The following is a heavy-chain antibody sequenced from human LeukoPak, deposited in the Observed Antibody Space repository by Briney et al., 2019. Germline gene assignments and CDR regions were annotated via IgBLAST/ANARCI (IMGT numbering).Heavy chain of an antibody. V-gene: IGHV1-2*02. D-gene: IGHD2-15*01. CDR3: ARDERFCNGDNHYPDLGY. J-gene: IGHJ4*02. CDR2: INPNTGDT. Sequence: GASVKVSCKASGYTFTGYYLFWVRQAPGQGLEWMGWINPNTGDTRYGQRFQGRVTLTRDTSIRTTYMELSRLRSDDTAVYYCARDERFCNGDNHYPDLGYWGQGTLVTVSS. CDR1: GYTFTGYY.